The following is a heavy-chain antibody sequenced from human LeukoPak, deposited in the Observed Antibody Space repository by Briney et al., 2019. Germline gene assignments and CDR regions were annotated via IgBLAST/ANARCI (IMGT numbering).Heavy chain of an antibody. D-gene: IGHD3-3*01. CDR3: ANPYYDFWSGYYGPNWFDP. CDR1: GFTFSSYW. J-gene: IGHJ5*02. V-gene: IGHV3-23*01. CDR2: ISGSGGST. Sequence: PGGSLRLSCAASGFTFSSYWMSWVRQAPGKGLEWVSAISGSGGSTYYADSVKGRFTISRDNSKNTLYLQMNSLRAEDTAVYYCANPYYDFWSGYYGPNWFDPWGQGTLVTVSS.